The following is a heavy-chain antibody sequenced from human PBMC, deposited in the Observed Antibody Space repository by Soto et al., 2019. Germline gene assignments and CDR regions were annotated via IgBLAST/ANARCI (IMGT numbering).Heavy chain of an antibody. Sequence: GGSLRLSCAASGFTFSNYWMSWVRQAPGKGLEWVSAISGSGGSTYYADSVKGRFTISRDNSKNTLYLQMNSLRAEDTAVYYCATNRDFMITFGGVIAGFDYWGQGTLVTVSS. CDR1: GFTFSNYW. J-gene: IGHJ4*02. CDR2: ISGSGGST. V-gene: IGHV3-23*01. D-gene: IGHD3-16*02. CDR3: ATNRDFMITFGGVIAGFDY.